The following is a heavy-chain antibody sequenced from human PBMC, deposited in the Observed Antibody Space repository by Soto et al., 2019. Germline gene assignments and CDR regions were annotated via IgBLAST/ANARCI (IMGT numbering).Heavy chain of an antibody. CDR1: GFTFSSYW. D-gene: IGHD1-26*01. CDR2: INSDGSTT. V-gene: IGHV3-74*01. J-gene: IGHJ4*02. Sequence: EVQLVESGGRLVQPGGSLRLSCAASGFTFSSYWMHWVRQAPGKGLVWVSRINSDGSTTNYADSVKGRFTISRDNAKNTLYLQMNSLRAEDTAVYYCARDLEWELPGYWGQGTLVTVSS. CDR3: ARDLEWELPGY.